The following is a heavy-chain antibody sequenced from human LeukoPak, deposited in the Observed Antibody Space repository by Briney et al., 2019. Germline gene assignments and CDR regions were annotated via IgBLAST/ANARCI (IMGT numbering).Heavy chain of an antibody. CDR2: ISYDGSNK. CDR1: GFTFSSYG. D-gene: IGHD3-10*01. V-gene: IGHV3-30*18. CDR3: AKVGYYYGSGDYYFDY. Sequence: GGSLRLSCAASGFTFSSYGMHWVRQAPGKGLEWVAVISYDGSNKYYADSVKGRFTISRDNSKNTLYLQMNSLRAEDTAVYYCAKVGYYYGSGDYYFDYWGQGTLVTVSS. J-gene: IGHJ4*02.